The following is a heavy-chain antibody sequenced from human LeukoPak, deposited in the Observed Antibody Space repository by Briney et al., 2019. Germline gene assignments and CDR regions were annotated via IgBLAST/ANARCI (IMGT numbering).Heavy chain of an antibody. CDR1: GGSISSGGYY. CDR2: IYYSGST. J-gene: IGHJ4*02. CDR3: ARSFSEAVSDY. V-gene: IGHV4-31*03. Sequence: PSETLSLTCTVSGGSISSGGYYWSWIRQHPGKGLERIGYIYYSGSTYYNPSLKSRVTISVDTSKNQFSLKLSSVTAADTAVYYCARSFSEAVSDYWGQGTLVTVSS.